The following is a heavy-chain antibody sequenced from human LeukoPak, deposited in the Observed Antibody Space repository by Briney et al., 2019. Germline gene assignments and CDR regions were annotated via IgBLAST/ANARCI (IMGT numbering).Heavy chain of an antibody. V-gene: IGHV3-43*01. D-gene: IGHD6-19*01. CDR1: GFTFAEYT. J-gene: IGHJ4*02. CDR3: VKDLVAASENVRGWYPTDY. CDR2: ISWNGARI. Sequence: GGSLRLSCAASGFTFAEYTMHWVRQAPGKGLEWVSFISWNGARIHYGDSVKGRFTISRDNSKNSLYLQMNSLRTEDTALYYCVKDLVAASENVRGWYPTDYWGQGTLVTVSS.